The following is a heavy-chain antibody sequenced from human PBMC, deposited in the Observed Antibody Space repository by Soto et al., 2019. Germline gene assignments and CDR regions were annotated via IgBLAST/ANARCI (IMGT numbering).Heavy chain of an antibody. CDR3: ARLGGFYQSLDS. D-gene: IGHD3-22*01. CDR2: IYYTGTT. J-gene: IGHJ5*01. CDR1: GGSISSSSFH. V-gene: IGHV4-39*01. Sequence: SETLSLTCTVSGGSISSSSFHWGWIRQPPGKGLEWIGSIYYTGTTTYNPSIKSRVTISVDSSKNQFSLNLTSVSAADTAVYYCARLGGFYQSLDSWGQGTLVTVSS.